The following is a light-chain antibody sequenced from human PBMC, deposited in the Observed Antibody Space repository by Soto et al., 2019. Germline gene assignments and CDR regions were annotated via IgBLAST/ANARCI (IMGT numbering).Light chain of an antibody. CDR1: QSVSSSY. CDR2: GAS. J-gene: IGKJ5*01. CDR3: QQYGSSPIT. Sequence: EIVLTQSPGTLSLSPGERATLSCRASQSVSSSYLAWYQQKPGQATRLLIYGASSRATGIPDRFSGSGSGTDCTLTISRLEPEDFAVYYCQQYGSSPITFGQGTRLEMK. V-gene: IGKV3-20*01.